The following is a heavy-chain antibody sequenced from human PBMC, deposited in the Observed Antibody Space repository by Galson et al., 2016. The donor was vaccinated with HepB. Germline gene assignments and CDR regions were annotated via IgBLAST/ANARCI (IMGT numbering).Heavy chain of an antibody. Sequence: SLRLSCAASEFTLRSYWMHWVRQAPGQGLVWVSRINTDGSRTTYADSVKGRFTISRDNAKNTVYLQMNSLRVDDTAVYYCARDRLRWNHVEYYYGVDVWGQGTTVTVSS. CDR2: INTDGSRT. CDR3: ARDRLRWNHVEYYYGVDV. CDR1: EFTLRSYW. V-gene: IGHV3-74*03. D-gene: IGHD1-1*01. J-gene: IGHJ6*02.